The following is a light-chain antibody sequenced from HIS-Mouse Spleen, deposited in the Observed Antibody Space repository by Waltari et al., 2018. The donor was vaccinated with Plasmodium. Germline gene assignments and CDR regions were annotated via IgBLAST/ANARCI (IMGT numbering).Light chain of an antibody. J-gene: IGKJ2*01. CDR1: QSVSSSY. V-gene: IGKV3-20*01. Sequence: EIVLTQSPGTLSLSPGERATLSCRASQSVSSSYLAWYQQKPGQAPRLLIYGASSRATSIPERFSGSGSGTGFTLTISRMEPEDYAVYYCQQYGSSPYTFGQGTKLEIK. CDR3: QQYGSSPYT. CDR2: GAS.